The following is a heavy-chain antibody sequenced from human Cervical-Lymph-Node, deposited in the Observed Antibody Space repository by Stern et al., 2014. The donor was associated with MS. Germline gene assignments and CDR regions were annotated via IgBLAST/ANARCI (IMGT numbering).Heavy chain of an antibody. Sequence: ESGPTLVKPTQTLTLTCTFSGFSLRTSGVALGWTPQPPGKALEWLALIYWDDDKRYSASLKSRLTITKDTPKNQVVLTMTNMDPVDTATYYCAHRHYSGWFDPWGQGILVTVSS. V-gene: IGHV2-5*02. CDR3: AHRHYSGWFDP. J-gene: IGHJ5*02. D-gene: IGHD5-18*01. CDR2: IYWDDDK. CDR1: GFSLRTSGVA.